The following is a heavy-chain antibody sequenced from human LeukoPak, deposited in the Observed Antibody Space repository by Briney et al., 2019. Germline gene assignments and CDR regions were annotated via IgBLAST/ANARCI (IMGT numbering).Heavy chain of an antibody. CDR1: GYSISTGYY. CDR3: VRTNPWDLTYYFDY. V-gene: IGHV4-38-2*02. CDR2: FYHGGST. J-gene: IGHJ4*02. D-gene: IGHD1-14*01. Sequence: PSETLSLTCTVSGYSISTGYYWDWIRQPPGKGLEWIGTFYHGGSTYYNPSLKSRVTISVDTSKNQFSLNLTSVTAADTAVYYCVRTNPWDLTYYFDYWGQGTLVTVSS.